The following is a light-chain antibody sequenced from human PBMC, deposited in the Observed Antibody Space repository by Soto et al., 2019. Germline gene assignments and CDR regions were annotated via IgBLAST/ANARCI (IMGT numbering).Light chain of an antibody. J-gene: IGLJ3*02. Sequence: QSALTQPRSVSGSPGQSVTISCTGTSSDVGGHNLVSWYQQHPGKAPKLVIYDVSKWPSGVPERFFGSKSGNTASLTISGLQAEDEADYYCCSYAGSSLWVFGGGTKLTVL. V-gene: IGLV2-11*01. CDR1: SSDVGGHNL. CDR2: DVS. CDR3: CSYAGSSLWV.